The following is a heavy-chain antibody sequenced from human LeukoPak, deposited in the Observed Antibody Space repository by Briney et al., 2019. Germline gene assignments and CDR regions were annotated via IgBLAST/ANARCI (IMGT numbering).Heavy chain of an antibody. CDR2: ISGSGGGT. CDR3: AKYGGKEDFDY. V-gene: IGHV3-23*01. CDR1: GFTFSIYA. Sequence: GGSLRLSCAASGFTFSIYAMSWARQAPGKGLEWVSRISGSGGGTYYADAVKGRFTVSRDNAKNALYLQMDSLRAEDTAVYYCAKYGGKEDFDYWGQGTLVTVSS. D-gene: IGHD4-23*01. J-gene: IGHJ4*02.